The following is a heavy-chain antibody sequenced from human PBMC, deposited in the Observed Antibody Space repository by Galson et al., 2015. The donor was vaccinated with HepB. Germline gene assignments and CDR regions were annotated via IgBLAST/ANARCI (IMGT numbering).Heavy chain of an antibody. Sequence: SLRLSCAASGFTFSSYWMSWVRQAPGKGLEWVSHISQDGSEKNYADSVKGRFTISRDNAKNSLYLQMNSLRAEDTAVYYCARDEPSESSRLDPSGPGALVTVSP. CDR2: ISQDGSEK. D-gene: IGHD1-26*01. CDR3: ARDEPSESSRLDP. V-gene: IGHV3-7*01. J-gene: IGHJ5*02. CDR1: GFTFSSYW.